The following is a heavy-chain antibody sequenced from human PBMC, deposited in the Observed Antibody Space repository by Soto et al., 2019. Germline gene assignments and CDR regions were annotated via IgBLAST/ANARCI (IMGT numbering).Heavy chain of an antibody. D-gene: IGHD4-17*01. CDR2: IWHDGSKK. V-gene: IGHV3-33*01. CDR1: GFTFSKYG. Sequence: QVQLAESGGGVVQPGRSLRLSCAASGFTFSKYGRHWGRQAPGKGLEWVAVIWHDGSKKYYVDSVKGRFTISRDSSKNTLELQRDSLRAEDTGVYYCARFNKGNGLDYWGQGTLVTVSS. J-gene: IGHJ4*02. CDR3: ARFNKGNGLDY.